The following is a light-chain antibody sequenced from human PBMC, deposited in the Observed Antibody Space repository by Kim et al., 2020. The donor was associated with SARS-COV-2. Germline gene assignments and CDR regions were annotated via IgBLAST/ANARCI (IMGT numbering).Light chain of an antibody. Sequence: PGGPVTLPCASNTRAVTSGYYPNWFQLKPGQAPRSMIHTSSGRHSWTPSRFSGSLLGGKAALTLSGVQPEDEAGYYCLLYYGGVWVFGGGTQLTVL. CDR3: LLYYGGVWV. CDR1: TRAVTSGYY. J-gene: IGLJ3*02. CDR2: TSS. V-gene: IGLV7-43*01.